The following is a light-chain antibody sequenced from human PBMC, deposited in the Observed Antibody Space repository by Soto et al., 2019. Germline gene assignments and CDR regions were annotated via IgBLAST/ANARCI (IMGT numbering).Light chain of an antibody. V-gene: IGLV2-14*01. Sequence: QSVLTQPASVSGSPGQSITISCTGTSSDVGYYNYVSWYQQHPGKAPKLMIYDVSNRPSGVSNRFSGSKSGNTASLTISGLQAEDDVDYYCSSYRSASTLFVFGRGTKLTVL. CDR3: SSYRSASTLFV. J-gene: IGLJ1*01. CDR1: SSDVGYYNY. CDR2: DVS.